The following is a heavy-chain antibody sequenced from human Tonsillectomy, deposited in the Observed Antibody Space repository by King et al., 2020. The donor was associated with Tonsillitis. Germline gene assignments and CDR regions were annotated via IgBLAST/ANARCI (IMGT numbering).Heavy chain of an antibody. J-gene: IGHJ4*02. Sequence: VQLVESGGGVVQPGRSLRLSCAASGFTLSTYGMHWVRQAPGKGLDGVAVIGYDGSNKYYADSVKGRFTISSDNSQNTLFLQMNSLRAEDTAMYYCARDVGGSFFDYWGQGTLVTVSS. CDR1: GFTLSTYG. V-gene: IGHV3-33*01. CDR3: ARDVGGSFFDY. D-gene: IGHD4-23*01. CDR2: IGYDGSNK.